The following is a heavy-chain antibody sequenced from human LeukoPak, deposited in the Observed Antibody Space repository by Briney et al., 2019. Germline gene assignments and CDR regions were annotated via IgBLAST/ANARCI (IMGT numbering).Heavy chain of an antibody. CDR3: AKDLVATSSWYGGADY. CDR1: GFTFSSYA. J-gene: IGHJ4*02. CDR2: ISGSGDST. D-gene: IGHD6-13*01. V-gene: IGHV3-23*01. Sequence: GGSLRLSCAAPGFTFSSYAMIWVRQAPGKGLEWVSAISGSGDSTWYADSVKGRFTISRDNSKNTLSLQMKRLRADDTAVYYCAKDLVATSSWYGGADYWGQGTLVTVSS.